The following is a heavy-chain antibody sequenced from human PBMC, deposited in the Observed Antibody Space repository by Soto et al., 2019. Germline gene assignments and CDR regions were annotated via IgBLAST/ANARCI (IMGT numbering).Heavy chain of an antibody. CDR3: ARAGVYCSGGSCYYWYFDL. D-gene: IGHD2-15*01. Sequence: SETLSLTCTVSGGSISSGGYYWSWIRQHPGKGLEWIGYIYYSGSTYYNPSLKSRVTISVDTSKNQFSLKLSSVTAADTAVYYGARAGVYCSGGSCYYWYFDLWGRGTLVTVSS. CDR2: IYYSGST. J-gene: IGHJ2*01. CDR1: GGSISSGGYY. V-gene: IGHV4-31*03.